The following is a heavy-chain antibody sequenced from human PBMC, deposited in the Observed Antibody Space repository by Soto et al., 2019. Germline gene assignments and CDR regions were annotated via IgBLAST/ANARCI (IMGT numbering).Heavy chain of an antibody. D-gene: IGHD4-17*01. Sequence: PSETLSLTCTVSGGSISSYYWSWIRQSPGKGLEWIGCIYYSGNTNYNPSLKSRVTISVNTSKNQFSLRLTSVTAADTAVYYRARAAVTHERYHYGMDVWGQGTTVTVS. V-gene: IGHV4-59*01. CDR1: GGSISSYY. J-gene: IGHJ6*02. CDR2: IYYSGNT. CDR3: ARAAVTHERYHYGMDV.